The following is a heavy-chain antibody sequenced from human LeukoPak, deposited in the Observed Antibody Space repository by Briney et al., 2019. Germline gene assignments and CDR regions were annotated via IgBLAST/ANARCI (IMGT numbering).Heavy chain of an antibody. CDR2: ITSISSRI. CDR1: GFTFSSYS. V-gene: IGHV3-48*01. CDR3: TRDPHALDF. Sequence: GGSLRLSCAASGFTFSSYSMNWVRQVPGKGLEWISYITSISSRIHYADSVKGRFTISRDNAKNSLYLLMDSLRVEDTAVYYCTRDPHALDFWGQGTRVTVSS. D-gene: IGHD3-9*01. J-gene: IGHJ1*01.